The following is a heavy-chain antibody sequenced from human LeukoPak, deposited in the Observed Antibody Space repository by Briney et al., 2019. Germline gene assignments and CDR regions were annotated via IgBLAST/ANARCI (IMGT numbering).Heavy chain of an antibody. Sequence: SQTLSLTCAISGDSVASNSAAWNWIRQSPSRGLEWLGRTYYRSTWYNDYAVSVRGRITVNPDTSKNQFSLHLNSVTPEDTAVYYCARRLTQYDCFDPWGQGNLVTVSS. CDR3: ARRLTQYDCFDP. CDR1: GDSVASNSAA. D-gene: IGHD2-2*01. J-gene: IGHJ5*02. CDR2: TYYRSTWYN. V-gene: IGHV6-1*01.